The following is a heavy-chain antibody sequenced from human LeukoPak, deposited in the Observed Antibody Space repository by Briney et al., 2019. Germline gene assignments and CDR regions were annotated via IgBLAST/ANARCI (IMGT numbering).Heavy chain of an antibody. Sequence: GGSLRLSCAASGFSFSSYRMNWVRQAPGKGLEWVANINQDGTEKFYVDSVKGRFTISRDNAKNSLYLQMNSLRAEDTAVYYCARWGVGYSYVHNPIDYWGQGTLVTVSS. J-gene: IGHJ4*02. D-gene: IGHD5-18*01. CDR3: ARWGVGYSYVHNPIDY. CDR2: INQDGTEK. CDR1: GFSFSSYR. V-gene: IGHV3-7*05.